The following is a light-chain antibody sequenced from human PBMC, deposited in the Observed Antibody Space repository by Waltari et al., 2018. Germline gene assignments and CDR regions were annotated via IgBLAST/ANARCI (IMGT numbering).Light chain of an antibody. V-gene: IGKV1-39*01. Sequence: DIQMTQSPSSLSASVGDRVTIPCRASQNINSFLNWYQQKPGRAPKLLIYAPSRLHSGVPSRFSGSGSGTDYTLTISSLQPEDFATYYCQQSYSTWTSGHGTKVEI. CDR2: APS. J-gene: IGKJ1*01. CDR1: QNINSF. CDR3: QQSYSTWT.